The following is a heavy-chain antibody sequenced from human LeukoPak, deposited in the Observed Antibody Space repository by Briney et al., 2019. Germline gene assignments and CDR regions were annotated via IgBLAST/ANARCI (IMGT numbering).Heavy chain of an antibody. CDR3: ARVPVVCSSTSCYTEDAFDI. CDR2: IYYSGST. D-gene: IGHD2-2*02. V-gene: IGHV4-39*01. CDR1: GGSISSSSYY. Sequence: SETLSLTCAVSGGSISSSSYYWGWIRQPPGKGLEWIGSIYYSGSTYYNPSLKSRVTISVDTSKNQCSLKLSSVTAADTAVYYCARVPVVCSSTSCYTEDAFDIWGQGTMVTVSS. J-gene: IGHJ3*02.